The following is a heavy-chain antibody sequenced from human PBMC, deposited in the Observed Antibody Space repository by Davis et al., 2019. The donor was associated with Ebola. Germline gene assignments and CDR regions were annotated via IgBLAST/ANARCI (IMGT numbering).Heavy chain of an antibody. V-gene: IGHV4-59*12. J-gene: IGHJ5*01. CDR1: GGSINGYY. D-gene: IGHD4-17*01. Sequence: SETLSLTCSVSGGSINGYYWSWIRQSPGKGLEWIGYIYYRGTANYNPSLKSRLTMSVETSKNQLSLRLESVTAADTATYYCARTTKTNIEDSGLGYKSFDSWGQGVLVSVSS. CDR3: ARTTKTNIEDSGLGYKSFDS. CDR2: IYYRGTA.